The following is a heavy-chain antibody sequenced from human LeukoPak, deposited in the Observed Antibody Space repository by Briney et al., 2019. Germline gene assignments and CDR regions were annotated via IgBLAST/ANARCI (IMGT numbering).Heavy chain of an antibody. J-gene: IGHJ4*02. D-gene: IGHD1-1*01. V-gene: IGHV3-23*01. CDR2: ICGSGGTP. CDR3: EGQLERLWFSATSY. CDR1: GFTFSSYA. Sequence: GGSLRLSCAASGFTFSSYAMSWVRQAPGKGLEWVSAICGSGGTPYYADSVKGRFTISRDNSKNTLYLQMNSLRAEDTAVYYCEGQLERLWFSATSYWGQGTLVTVSS.